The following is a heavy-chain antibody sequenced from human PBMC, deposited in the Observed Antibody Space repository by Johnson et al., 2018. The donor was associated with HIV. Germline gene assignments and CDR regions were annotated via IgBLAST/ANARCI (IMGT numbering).Heavy chain of an antibody. CDR3: AKDLNPDNWNPDAFDI. J-gene: IGHJ3*02. D-gene: IGHD1-20*01. CDR1: GFTVSSNY. CDR2: IYSGGKT. Sequence: VQLVESGGGLIQPGGSLRLSCAASGFTVSSNYMSWVRLAPGKGLEWVSVIYSGGKTYYADSVKGRFTISRDNSKNTLYLQMNSLRAEDTAVYYCAKDLNPDNWNPDAFDIWGQGTMVTVSS. V-gene: IGHV3-66*03.